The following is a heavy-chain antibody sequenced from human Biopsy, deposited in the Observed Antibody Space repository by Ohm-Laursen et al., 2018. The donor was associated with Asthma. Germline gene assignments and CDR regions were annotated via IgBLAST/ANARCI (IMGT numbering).Heavy chain of an antibody. Sequence: SSVKVSCKPSGYTFCSYGVSWVRQAPGQGLEWMGWISPFTGDTHFGQKFQGRVTMTTDTSTDTAYMELRSLRSDDTAVYYCARHPYNFGGFDYWGQGSLVLVSS. CDR2: ISPFTGDT. D-gene: IGHD5-24*01. CDR3: ARHPYNFGGFDY. CDR1: GYTFCSYG. J-gene: IGHJ4*02. V-gene: IGHV1-18*04.